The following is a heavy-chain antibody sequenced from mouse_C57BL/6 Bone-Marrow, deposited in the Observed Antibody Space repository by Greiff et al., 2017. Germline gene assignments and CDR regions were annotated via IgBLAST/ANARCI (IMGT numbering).Heavy chain of an antibody. D-gene: IGHD1-2*01. J-gene: IGHJ2*01. CDR2: LSSGSSTI. CDR1: GFTFSDYG. Sequence: EVKLQESGGGLVKPGGSLKLSCAASGFTFSDYGMHWVRQAPEKGLEWVAYLSSGSSTIYYADTVKGRVTISRDNSKNTLFLQMTSLRSEDTAMYYCERMNYGGDFAYWGQGTTLTVSS. CDR3: ERMNYGGDFAY. V-gene: IGHV5-17*01.